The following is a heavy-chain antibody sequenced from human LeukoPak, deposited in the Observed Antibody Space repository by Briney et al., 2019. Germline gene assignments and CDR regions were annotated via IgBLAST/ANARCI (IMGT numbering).Heavy chain of an antibody. Sequence: SETLSLTCTVSGGSITGYYWAWIRQPAGKGLEWIGRVSDTGRAYYNPSLERRVTISLDTSNNRFSLKVTSVTAADTAVYYCARGTDVTPISGYYSFVYWGQGTLVSVSS. V-gene: IGHV4-4*07. D-gene: IGHD5-12*01. CDR2: VSDTGRA. CDR1: GGSITGYY. CDR3: ARGTDVTPISGYYSFVY. J-gene: IGHJ4*02.